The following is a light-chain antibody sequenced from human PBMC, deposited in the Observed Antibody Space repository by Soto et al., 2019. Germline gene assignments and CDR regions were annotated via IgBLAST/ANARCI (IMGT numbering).Light chain of an antibody. CDR1: QSVGNN. J-gene: IGKJ1*01. V-gene: IGKV3-15*01. CDR2: GPF. CDR3: LQVYSFPRT. Sequence: PGERTPLCCRASQSVGNNVAWQQQKLGQAPRLFIYGPFSGATGIPARFSGSGSGTEFILTISNLQPGDFASYFCLQVYSFPRTFGLGTKVDIK.